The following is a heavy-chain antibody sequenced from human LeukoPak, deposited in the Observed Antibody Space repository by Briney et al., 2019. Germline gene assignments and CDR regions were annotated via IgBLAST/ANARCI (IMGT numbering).Heavy chain of an antibody. V-gene: IGHV3-9*01. CDR3: AKDIGSYCSGGSCYSEGAYYYYYGMDV. Sequence: GGSLRLSCAASGFTFDDYAMHWVRQASGKGLEWVSGISWNSGSIGYADSAKGRFTISRDNAKNSLYLQMNSLRAEDTALYYCAKDIGSYCSGGSCYSEGAYYYYYGMDVWGQGTTVTVSS. J-gene: IGHJ6*02. D-gene: IGHD2-15*01. CDR1: GFTFDDYA. CDR2: ISWNSGSI.